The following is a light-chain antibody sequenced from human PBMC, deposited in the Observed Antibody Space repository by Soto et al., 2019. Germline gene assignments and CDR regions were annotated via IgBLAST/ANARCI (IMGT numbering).Light chain of an antibody. V-gene: IGKV1-5*01. CDR3: QHHNSYSQT. CDR1: QSIRHY. Sequence: DIQMTQSPPTLSASVGDRVTITCRASQSIRHYLAWYQQMPGKAPKLLLYGASTLQSVVPSRFSGSGSGTEFTLTISSLQPDDFGTYFCQHHNSYSQTFGQGTKVEIK. CDR2: GAS. J-gene: IGKJ1*01.